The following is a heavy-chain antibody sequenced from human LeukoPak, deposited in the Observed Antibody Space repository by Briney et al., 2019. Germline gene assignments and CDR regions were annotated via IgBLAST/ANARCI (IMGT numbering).Heavy chain of an antibody. CDR1: GYTFTSYG. CDR2: INPNSGGT. V-gene: IGHV1-2*02. D-gene: IGHD4-17*01. J-gene: IGHJ3*02. CDR3: ARTTTVLSAFDI. Sequence: ASVKVSCKASGYTFTSYGISWVRQAPGQGLEWMGWINPNSGGTNYAQKFQGRVTMTRDTSISTAYMELSRLRSDDTAVYYCARTTTVLSAFDIWGQGTMVTVSX.